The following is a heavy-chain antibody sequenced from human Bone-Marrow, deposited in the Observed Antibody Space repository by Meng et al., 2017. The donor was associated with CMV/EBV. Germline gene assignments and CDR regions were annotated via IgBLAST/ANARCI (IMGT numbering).Heavy chain of an antibody. CDR3: ARDFSVLRFLEWLPTPYYYGMDV. CDR1: GFNFRDYY. J-gene: IGHJ6*02. V-gene: IGHV3-11*05. CDR2: ISSSSSYI. D-gene: IGHD3-3*01. Sequence: SLKISCAASGFNFRDYYMSWIRQAPGKGLEWVSSISSSSSYIYYADSVKGRFTNSRDNAKNSLYLQMNSLRAEDTAVYYCARDFSVLRFLEWLPTPYYYGMDVWGQGTTVTVSS.